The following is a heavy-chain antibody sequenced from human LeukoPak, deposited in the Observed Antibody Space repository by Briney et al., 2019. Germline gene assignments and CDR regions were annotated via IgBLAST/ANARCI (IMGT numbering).Heavy chain of an antibody. J-gene: IGHJ4*02. V-gene: IGHV5-51*01. D-gene: IGHD6-19*01. Sequence: GGSLQISCQGSGSRFTSYWIGGARPVPGKGLEWMGILYPGDPDTSNSPSFQGQVTISADKSISTAYLQWSSLKASDTAMYYCARLGGSSGWYELDYWGQGTLVTVSS. CDR3: ARLGGSSGWYELDY. CDR1: GSRFTSYW. CDR2: LYPGDPDT.